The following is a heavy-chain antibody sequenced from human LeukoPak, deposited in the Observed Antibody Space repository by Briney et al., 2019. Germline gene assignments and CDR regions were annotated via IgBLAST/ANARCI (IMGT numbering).Heavy chain of an antibody. Sequence: SETLSLTCTVSGGSISSGGYYWSWIRQHPGKGLEWIGYIYYSGSTYYNPSLKSRVTISVDTSKNQFSLKLSSVTAADTAVYYCARAARGNGTLWNYYYYMDVWGKGTTVTVSS. J-gene: IGHJ6*03. D-gene: IGHD5-18*01. CDR1: GGSISSGGYY. CDR2: IYYSGST. V-gene: IGHV4-31*03. CDR3: ARAARGNGTLWNYYYYMDV.